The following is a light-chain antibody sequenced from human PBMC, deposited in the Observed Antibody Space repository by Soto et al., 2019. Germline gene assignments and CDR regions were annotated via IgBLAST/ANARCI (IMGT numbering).Light chain of an antibody. CDR3: QQYNDYSWT. CDR2: KAS. CDR1: QSISIW. V-gene: IGKV1-5*03. Sequence: DIQMTQSPSTLSASVGDRVAITCRASQSISIWLAWYQQKPGKAPKLLIYKASSLESGVPSRFSGGGSGTEFTLTISSLQPDDFATDYCQQYNDYSWTFGQGTKVEIK. J-gene: IGKJ1*01.